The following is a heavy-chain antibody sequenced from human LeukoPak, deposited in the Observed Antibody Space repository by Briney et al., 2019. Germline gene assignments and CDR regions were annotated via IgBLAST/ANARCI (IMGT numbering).Heavy chain of an antibody. D-gene: IGHD6-19*01. CDR2: INSDGSST. CDR3: ARAVRSGWYIY. V-gene: IGHV3-74*01. Sequence: SGGSLRLSCAASGFTFSSYWMHWVRQAPGKGLVWVSRINSDGSSTSYADSVKGRFTISRDNAKNTLYLQMNSLRAEDTAVYYCARAVRSGWYIYWGQGTLATVSS. CDR1: GFTFSSYW. J-gene: IGHJ4*02.